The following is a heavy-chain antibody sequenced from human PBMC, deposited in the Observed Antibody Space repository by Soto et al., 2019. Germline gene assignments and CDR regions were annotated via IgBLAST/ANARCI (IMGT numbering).Heavy chain of an antibody. V-gene: IGHV3-74*01. CDR2: INSIGSSI. CDR3: ARDPPGSGSYYYYGLDV. J-gene: IGHJ6*02. CDR1: GFAFSSYW. Sequence: EVQVVESGGGLVQPGGSLRLSCAASGFAFSSYWMHWVRQAPGKGLLWVARINSIGSSISYADSVKGRFTISRDNAKNTLYLQMNSLRAEDTAVYYCARDPPGSGSYYYYGLDVWGQGTTVTVSS. D-gene: IGHD3-10*01.